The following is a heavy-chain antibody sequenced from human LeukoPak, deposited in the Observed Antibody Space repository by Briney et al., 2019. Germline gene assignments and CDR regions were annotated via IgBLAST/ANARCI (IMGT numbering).Heavy chain of an antibody. CDR2: INTNTGNP. J-gene: IGHJ6*03. V-gene: IGHV7-4-1*02. CDR3: ARETSGYSYPYPYYYMDV. Sequence: GASVKVSCKASGYTFTSYAMNWVRQAPGQGLEWMVGINTNTGNPTYAQGFTGRFVFSLDTSVSTAYLQISSLKAEDTAVYYCARETSGYSYPYPYYYMDVWGKGTTVTVSS. D-gene: IGHD5-18*01. CDR1: GYTFTSYA.